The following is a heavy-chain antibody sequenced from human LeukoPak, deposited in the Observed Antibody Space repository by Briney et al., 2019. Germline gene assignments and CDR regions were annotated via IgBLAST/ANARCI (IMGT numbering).Heavy chain of an antibody. CDR3: ARLRSDYGGNLWYFDY. J-gene: IGHJ4*02. CDR2: IYPGDSDT. CDR1: GYSFTSYW. D-gene: IGHD4-23*01. Sequence: GESLKISCKGSGYSFTSYWIGWVRQMPGKGLEWMGIIYPGDSDTRYSPSFQGQVTISADKSISTAYLQWSSLKASDTAVYYCARLRSDYGGNLWYFDYWGQGTLVTVSS. V-gene: IGHV5-51*01.